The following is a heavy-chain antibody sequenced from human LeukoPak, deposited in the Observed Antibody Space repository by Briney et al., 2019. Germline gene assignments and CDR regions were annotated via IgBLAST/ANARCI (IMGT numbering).Heavy chain of an antibody. Sequence: SETLSLTCTVSGGSISSSSYYWGWIRQPPGKGLEWMGSIYYSGSTYYNPSLKSRVTISVDTSKNQFSLKLSSVTAADTAVYYCARDQGLTHYYGSGRYIVGYFDYWGQGTLVTVSS. CDR3: ARDQGLTHYYGSGRYIVGYFDY. D-gene: IGHD3-10*01. V-gene: IGHV4-39*02. CDR2: IYYSGST. CDR1: GGSISSSSYY. J-gene: IGHJ4*02.